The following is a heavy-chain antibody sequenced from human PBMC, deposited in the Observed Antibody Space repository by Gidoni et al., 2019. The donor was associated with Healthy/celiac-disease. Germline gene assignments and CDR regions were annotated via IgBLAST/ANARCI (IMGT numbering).Heavy chain of an antibody. CDR3: ASLRITMIVVALNAFDI. J-gene: IGHJ3*02. CDR2: ISYDGSNK. Sequence: VQLVESGGGVVQPGRSLRLSCPASGFPFSSYAMHWVRQAPGKGLEWVAVISYDGSNKYYADSVKGRFTISRDNSKNTLYLQMNSLRAEDTAVYYCASLRITMIVVALNAFDIWGQGTMVTVSS. D-gene: IGHD3-22*01. V-gene: IGHV3-30*01. CDR1: GFPFSSYA.